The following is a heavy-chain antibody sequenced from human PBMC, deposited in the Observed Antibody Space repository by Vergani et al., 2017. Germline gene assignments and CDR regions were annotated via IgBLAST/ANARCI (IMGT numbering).Heavy chain of an antibody. D-gene: IGHD2-15*01. CDR2: IIPIIGTA. V-gene: IGHV1-69*13. Sequence: QVQLVQSGAEVKKPGSSVKVSCKASGGTFSSYAISWVRQAPGKGLEWMGGIIPIIGTANYAQKFKGRVTIPADDSTSTAYLELSSLSSEYTSVYYCAGENEKCYCSHGSCSEYDAFDIWGQGTMVTVSS. CDR3: AGENEKCYCSHGSCSEYDAFDI. CDR1: GGTFSSYA. J-gene: IGHJ3*02.